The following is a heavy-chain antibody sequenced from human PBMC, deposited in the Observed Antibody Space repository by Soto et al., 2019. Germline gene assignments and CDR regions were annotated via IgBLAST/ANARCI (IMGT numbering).Heavy chain of an antibody. CDR2: IYSTGTT. Sequence: EVQLVESGGGLIQPGGSLKLSCAASGFTVGNNYMSWVRQAPGKGLEWVSLIYSTGTTKYADSVKGRFTVSRDNAKNTLYRQMNSLRAEDTAVYYCAKDGMGSGSHYNSFGYWGQGTLVTVSS. CDR3: AKDGMGSGSHYNSFGY. CDR1: GFTVGNNY. D-gene: IGHD3-10*01. V-gene: IGHV3-53*01. J-gene: IGHJ4*02.